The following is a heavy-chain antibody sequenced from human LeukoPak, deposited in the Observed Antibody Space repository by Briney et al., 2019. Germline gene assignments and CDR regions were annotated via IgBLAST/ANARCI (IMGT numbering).Heavy chain of an antibody. CDR2: ISYDGSNK. V-gene: IGHV3-30*04. CDR1: GFTFSSYA. Sequence: GGSLRLSCAASGFTFSSYAMHWVRQAPGKGLEWVAVISYDGSNKYYADSVKGRFTISRDNSKNTLYLQMNSLRAEDTAVYYCARGLSIADPPSDYWGQGTLVTVSS. CDR3: ARGLSIADPPSDY. D-gene: IGHD6-13*01. J-gene: IGHJ4*02.